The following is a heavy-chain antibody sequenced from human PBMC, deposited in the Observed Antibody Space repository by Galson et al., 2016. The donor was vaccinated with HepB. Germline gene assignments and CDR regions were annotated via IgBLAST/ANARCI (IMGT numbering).Heavy chain of an antibody. D-gene: IGHD2/OR15-2a*01. V-gene: IGHV4-39*01. CDR2: FYYSGTT. CDR3: ARGSRSGYYVGWGHWFDP. CDR1: GGSISSGDYY. Sequence: SETLSLTCTVSGGSISSGDYYWSWIRQPPGKGLEWIGSFYYSGTTSGTTYYSPSLKSRVTISVDTSNNEFSLRLTSVTAADTAVYYCARGSRSGYYVGWGHWFDPWGQGALVTVSS. J-gene: IGHJ5*02.